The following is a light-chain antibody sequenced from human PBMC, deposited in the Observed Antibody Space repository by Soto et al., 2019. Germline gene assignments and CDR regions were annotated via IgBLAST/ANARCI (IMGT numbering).Light chain of an antibody. CDR2: GAS. Sequence: DIVMTQSPDSLAVSLGERATISCRSSQSVSTSYLAWYQQKPGQAPRLLIYGASSRATGIPDRFCGSGSGTDFTLTISGLEPEDFAVYYCQQYGNSRGTFGQGTKVDIK. J-gene: IGKJ1*01. V-gene: IGKV3-20*01. CDR1: QSVSTSY. CDR3: QQYGNSRGT.